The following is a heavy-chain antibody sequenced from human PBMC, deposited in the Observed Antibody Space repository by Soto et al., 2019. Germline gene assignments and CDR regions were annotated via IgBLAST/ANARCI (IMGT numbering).Heavy chain of an antibody. CDR1: GYSFTSYW. D-gene: IGHD3-22*01. J-gene: IGHJ4*02. CDR3: ARGGYYDSSGYYFPSPFDY. Sequence: XESLKISCKGSGYSFTSYWIGWVRQMPGKGLEWMGIIYPGDSDTRYSPSFQGQVTISADKSISTAYLQWSSLKASDTAMYYCARGGYYDSSGYYFPSPFDYWGQGTLVTVSS. V-gene: IGHV5-51*01. CDR2: IYPGDSDT.